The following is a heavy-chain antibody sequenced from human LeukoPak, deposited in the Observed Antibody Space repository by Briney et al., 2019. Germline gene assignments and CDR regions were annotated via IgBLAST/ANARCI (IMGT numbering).Heavy chain of an antibody. V-gene: IGHV3-30*02. D-gene: IGHD6-13*01. J-gene: IGHJ3*02. CDR3: AKVYSAGTGNAFDI. CDR1: GFTFSSYG. CDR2: IRYDGSNK. Sequence: GGSLRLSCAASGFTFSSYGMHWVRQAPGKGLEWVAFIRYDGSNKYYADSVKGRFTISRDNSKNTLYLQMNSLRAEDTAVYYCAKVYSAGTGNAFDIWGQGTMVTVSS.